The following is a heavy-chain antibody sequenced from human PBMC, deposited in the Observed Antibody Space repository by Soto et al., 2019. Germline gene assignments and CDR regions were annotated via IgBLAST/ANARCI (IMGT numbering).Heavy chain of an antibody. D-gene: IGHD1-26*01. CDR3: ARDRPGGLDY. Sequence: SETLSLTCAVSGYSISSGYYWGWIRQPPGKGLEWIGSIYQSGSTYCDPSLKSRVTMSIDTSKNQFSLKLSSVTAADTAVYYCARDRPGGLDYWGQGTLVTVSS. J-gene: IGHJ4*02. CDR2: IYQSGST. CDR1: GYSISSGYY. V-gene: IGHV4-38-2*02.